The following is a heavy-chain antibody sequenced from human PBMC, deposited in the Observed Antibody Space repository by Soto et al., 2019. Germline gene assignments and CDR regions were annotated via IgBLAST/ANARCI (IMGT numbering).Heavy chain of an antibody. CDR2: IYYSGST. Sequence: SETLSLTCTVSGGSIISYYWSWIRQPPWKGLEWIGYIYYSGSTNYNPSLKSRATISADTSKNQFSLKLTSVTAADTAVYYCAKVLVPGYFGPWGQGTLVTVS. D-gene: IGHD2-8*02. V-gene: IGHV4-59*08. CDR3: AKVLVPGYFGP. J-gene: IGHJ5*02. CDR1: GGSIISYY.